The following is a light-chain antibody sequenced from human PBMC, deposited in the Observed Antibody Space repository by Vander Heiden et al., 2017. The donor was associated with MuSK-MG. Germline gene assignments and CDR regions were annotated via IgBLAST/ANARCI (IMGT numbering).Light chain of an antibody. CDR1: SSDVGGYNY. V-gene: IGLV2-14*03. CDR2: DVS. Sequence: QPASVSGSPGQSITISCTGTSSDVGGYNYVSWYQQHPGKAPKLMIYDVSNRPSGVSNRFSGSKSGNTASLTISGLQAEDEADYYCSSYTSSSTLFGGGTKLTVL. J-gene: IGLJ2*01. CDR3: SSYTSSSTL.